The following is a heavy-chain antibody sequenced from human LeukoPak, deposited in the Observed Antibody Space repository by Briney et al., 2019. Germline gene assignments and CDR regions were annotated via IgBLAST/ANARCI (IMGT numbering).Heavy chain of an antibody. V-gene: IGHV3-23*01. J-gene: IGHJ6*02. CDR3: ARVNSYGYYYYYGMGV. CDR1: GFTFSSYA. Sequence: GGSLRLSCAASGFTFSSYAMSWVRQAPGKGLEWVSAISGSGGSTYYADSVKGRFTISRDNSKNTLYLQMNSLRSDDTAVYYCARVNSYGYYYYYGMGVWGQGTTVTVSS. CDR2: ISGSGGST. D-gene: IGHD5-18*01.